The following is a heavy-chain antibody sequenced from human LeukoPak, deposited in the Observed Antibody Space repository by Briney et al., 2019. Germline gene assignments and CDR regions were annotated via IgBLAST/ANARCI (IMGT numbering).Heavy chain of an antibody. J-gene: IGHJ4*02. Sequence: GGSLRLSCAASGFTLSSYAMSWVRQAPGEGLEWVSAISTGGDSTYYADSVKGRFTISRDNSENTLYVQMNSLRAEDTALYYCAKIRGSYLDYWGQGTLVTVSS. CDR3: AKIRGSYLDY. V-gene: IGHV3-23*01. CDR2: ISTGGDST. CDR1: GFTLSSYA. D-gene: IGHD1-26*01.